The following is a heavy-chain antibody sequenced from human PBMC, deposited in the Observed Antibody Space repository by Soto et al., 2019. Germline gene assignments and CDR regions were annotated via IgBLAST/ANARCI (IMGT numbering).Heavy chain of an antibody. CDR2: IIPIFGTA. CDR1: GGTFSSYA. Sequence: QVQLVQSGAEVKKPGSSVKVSCKASGGTFSSYAISWVRQAPGQGLEWMGGIIPIFGTANYAQKFQGRVTITADESTSTAYMELSSLRSEDTAVYYCARDLAYDSSGYHGAFDIWGQGTMVTVSS. J-gene: IGHJ3*02. V-gene: IGHV1-69*01. CDR3: ARDLAYDSSGYHGAFDI. D-gene: IGHD3-22*01.